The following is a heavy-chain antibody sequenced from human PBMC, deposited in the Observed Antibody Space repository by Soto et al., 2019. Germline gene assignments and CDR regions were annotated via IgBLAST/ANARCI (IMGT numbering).Heavy chain of an antibody. J-gene: IGHJ4*02. CDR1: GGTFSSYA. V-gene: IGHV1-69*13. D-gene: IGHD2-15*01. Sequence: SVKVSCKASGGTFSSYAISWVRQAPGQGLEWMGGIIPIFGTANYAQKFQGRVTITADESTSTAYKELSSLRSEDTAVYYCARDAGCSGGSCHYYFDYWGQGTLVTVSS. CDR2: IIPIFGTA. CDR3: ARDAGCSGGSCHYYFDY.